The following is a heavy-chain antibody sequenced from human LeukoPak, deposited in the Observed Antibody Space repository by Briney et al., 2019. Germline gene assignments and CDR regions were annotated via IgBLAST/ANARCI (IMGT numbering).Heavy chain of an antibody. CDR2: INPNSGGT. V-gene: IGHV1-2*02. D-gene: IGHD6-19*01. Sequence: ASVKVSCKASGYTFTGYYMHWVRQAPGQGLEWMGWINPNSGGTNYAQKFQGRVTMTRDTSISTAYMELSRLRSDDTAVYYCARDNGIAVAGTVNYWGQGTLATVSS. CDR3: ARDNGIAVAGTVNY. J-gene: IGHJ4*02. CDR1: GYTFTGYY.